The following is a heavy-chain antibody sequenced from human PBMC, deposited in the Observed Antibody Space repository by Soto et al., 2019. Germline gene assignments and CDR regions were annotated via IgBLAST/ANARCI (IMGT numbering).Heavy chain of an antibody. CDR3: TKGDTSPFDS. CDR1: GYLVSISW. J-gene: IGHJ4*02. V-gene: IGHV5-51*07. Sequence: GQALTVWCHVTGYLVSISWSSLVDQTPGKGLEWLGNVYPSDSDVRYSPAFEGQVTISADNSINTAYLQLLNLKASDTAIYYCTKGDTSPFDSWGQGKPVNDSS. D-gene: IGHD3-16*01. CDR2: VYPSDSDV.